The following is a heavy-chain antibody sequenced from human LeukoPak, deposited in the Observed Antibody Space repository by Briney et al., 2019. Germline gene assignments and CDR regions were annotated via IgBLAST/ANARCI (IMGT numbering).Heavy chain of an antibody. V-gene: IGHV3-74*01. Sequence: GGSLRLSCAASGFTFSSYWMHWVRQAPGKGLVWVSRINSDGSSTSYADSVKGRFTISRDNAKNTLHLQMNSLRAEDTAVYYCPRGYCRGGSCYSGDAFDIWGQGTMVTVSS. CDR1: GFTFSSYW. CDR3: PRGYCRGGSCYSGDAFDI. J-gene: IGHJ3*02. D-gene: IGHD2-15*01. CDR2: INSDGSST.